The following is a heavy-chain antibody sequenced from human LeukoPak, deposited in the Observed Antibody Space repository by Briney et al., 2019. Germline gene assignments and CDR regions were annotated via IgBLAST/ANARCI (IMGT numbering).Heavy chain of an antibody. V-gene: IGHV1-2*02. CDR2: INPNSGGT. Sequence: ASVKVSCKASGYTFTGYYMHWVRQAPGQGLEWMGWINPNSGGTNYAQKFQGRVTMTRDTSISTAYMELSRLRSDDTAVYYCARGGAWQQLARRDAFDIWGQGTMVTVSS. CDR1: GYTFTGYY. CDR3: ARGGAWQQLARRDAFDI. D-gene: IGHD6-13*01. J-gene: IGHJ3*02.